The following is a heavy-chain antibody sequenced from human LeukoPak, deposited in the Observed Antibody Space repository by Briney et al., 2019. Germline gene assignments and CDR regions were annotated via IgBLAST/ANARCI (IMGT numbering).Heavy chain of an antibody. CDR1: GFTFSSYA. J-gene: IGHJ4*02. V-gene: IGHV3-30-3*01. CDR3: ARALEVVAGYYFDY. D-gene: IGHD2-15*01. CDR2: MSNDGSNQ. Sequence: PGGSLRLSYAASGFTFSSYAMHWVRQAPGKGLEWVALMSNDGSNQYHADSVKGRFTISRDNSKNTMSLQMNSPRAEDTAVYYCARALEVVAGYYFDYWGQGTLVTVSS.